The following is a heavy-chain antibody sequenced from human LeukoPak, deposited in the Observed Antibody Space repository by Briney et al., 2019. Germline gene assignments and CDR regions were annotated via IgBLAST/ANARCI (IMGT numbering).Heavy chain of an antibody. J-gene: IGHJ1*01. CDR3: AKDRCGGECYWRSAEYFQH. V-gene: IGHV3-43*01. CDR1: GFTFDDYT. CDR2: ISWDGGST. Sequence: GGSLRLSCAASGFTFDDYTMHWVRQAPGKGLEWVSLISWDGGSTYYADSVKGRFTISRDNSKNSLYLQMNSLRTEDTALYYCAKDRCGGECYWRSAEYFQHWGQGTLVTVSS. D-gene: IGHD2-21*01.